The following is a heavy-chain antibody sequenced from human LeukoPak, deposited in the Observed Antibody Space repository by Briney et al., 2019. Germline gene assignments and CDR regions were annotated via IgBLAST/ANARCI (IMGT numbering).Heavy chain of an antibody. CDR1: GGSISSGGYY. CDR3: ARGGQGTPVGYFDY. Sequence: SETLSLTCTVSGGSISSGGYYWSWIRQPPGKGLEWIGYIYHSGSTYYNPSLKSRVTISVDRSKNQFSLKLSSVTAADTAVYYCARGGQGTPVGYFDYWGQGTLVTVSS. CDR2: IYHSGST. D-gene: IGHD1-26*01. J-gene: IGHJ4*02. V-gene: IGHV4-30-2*01.